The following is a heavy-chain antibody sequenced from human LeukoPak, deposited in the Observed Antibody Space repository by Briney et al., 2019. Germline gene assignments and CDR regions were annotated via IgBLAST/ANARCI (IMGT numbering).Heavy chain of an antibody. CDR1: GGSISNYY. Sequence: PSETLSLTCTVSGGSISNYYWSWIRQPPGKGLEWVGYFFYSGSTNYNPSLKSRVTISVDTSKNQFSLKLSSVTAADTAVYYCARATHSGSLAPFDFWGQGTLVTVSS. V-gene: IGHV4-59*12. D-gene: IGHD1-26*01. J-gene: IGHJ4*02. CDR2: FFYSGST. CDR3: ARATHSGSLAPFDF.